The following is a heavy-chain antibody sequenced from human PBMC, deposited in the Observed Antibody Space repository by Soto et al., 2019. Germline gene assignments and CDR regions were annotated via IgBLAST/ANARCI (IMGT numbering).Heavy chain of an antibody. D-gene: IGHD2-8*01. J-gene: IGHJ6*04. CDR2: SAGYGGPT. CDR1: GFTFTNYG. V-gene: IGHV3-23*01. CDR3: ARNNGMDV. Sequence: EVQLLESGGGLVQPGGSLTLSCAASGFTFTNYGLNWVRQAPGKGLEWVSFSAGYGGPTYYADSVKGRFTMSRDNSKSTLFLQMNGLRVDDTAVYYCARNNGMDVWGKGTTVTVSS.